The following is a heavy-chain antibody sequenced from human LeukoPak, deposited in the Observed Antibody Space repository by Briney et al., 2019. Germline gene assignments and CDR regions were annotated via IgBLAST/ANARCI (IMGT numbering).Heavy chain of an antibody. Sequence: GASVKVSCKASGYTFTGYYMHWVRQAPGQGLEWMGWINPNSGGTNYAQKFQGRVTMTRDTSISTAYMELSRLRSDDTAVYYCARGRTYYDSSGYYGYYYYYMDVWGKGTTVTVSS. CDR3: ARGRTYYDSSGYYGYYYYYMDV. D-gene: IGHD3-22*01. CDR2: INPNSGGT. CDR1: GYTFTGYY. J-gene: IGHJ6*03. V-gene: IGHV1-2*02.